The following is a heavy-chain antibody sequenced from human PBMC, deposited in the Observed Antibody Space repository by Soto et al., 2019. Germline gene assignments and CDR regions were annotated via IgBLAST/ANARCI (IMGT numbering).Heavy chain of an antibody. J-gene: IGHJ6*02. CDR3: ARFPLRGSPYYYYGLDV. CDR2: IDPSDSYA. CDR1: GYSFTNYW. Sequence: GESLKISCKASGYSFTNYWINWVRQMPGKGLEWMGRIDPSDSYANYSPSFQGHVTISADKSISTAYLQWNSLKASDTAMYYCARFPLRGSPYYYYGLDVRGQGTTVTLSS. V-gene: IGHV5-10-1*01. D-gene: IGHD3-16*01.